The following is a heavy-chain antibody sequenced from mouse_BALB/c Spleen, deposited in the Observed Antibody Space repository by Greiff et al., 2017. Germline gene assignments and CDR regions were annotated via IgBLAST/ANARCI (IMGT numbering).Heavy chain of an antibody. CDR3: ARYDYDGLDY. Sequence: EVKLVESGGGLVQPGGSRKLSCAASGFTFSSFGMHWVRQAPEKGLEWVAYISSGSSTIYYADTVKGRFTISRDNPKNTLFLQMTSLRSEDTAMYYCARYDYDGLDYWGQGTTLTVSS. D-gene: IGHD2-4*01. V-gene: IGHV5-17*02. CDR1: GFTFSSFG. J-gene: IGHJ2*01. CDR2: ISSGSSTI.